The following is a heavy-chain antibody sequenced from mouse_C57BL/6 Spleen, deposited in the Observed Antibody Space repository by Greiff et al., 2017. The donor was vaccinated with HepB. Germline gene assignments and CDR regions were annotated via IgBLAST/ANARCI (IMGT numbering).Heavy chain of an antibody. V-gene: IGHV1-80*01. CDR1: GYAFSSYW. CDR2: IYPGDGDT. D-gene: IGHD2-5*01. CDR3: ARSLYSSYGFAY. Sequence: VMLVESGAELVKPGASVKISCKASGYAFSSYWMNWVKQRPGKGLEWIGQIYPGDGDTNYNGKFKGKATLTADKSSSTAYMQLSSLTSEDSAVYFCARSLYSSYGFAYWGQGTLVTVSA. J-gene: IGHJ3*01.